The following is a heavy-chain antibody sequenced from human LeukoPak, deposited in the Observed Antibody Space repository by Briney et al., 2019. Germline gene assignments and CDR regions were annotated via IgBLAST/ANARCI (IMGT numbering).Heavy chain of an antibody. CDR1: GGSINNY. Sequence: SETLSLTCTVSGGSINNYWSWVRQPPGKGLEWIGYIYFSGSTNYNPSLKSRVTISIDTSKKQFSLKLSSVTAAVTAVYYCARSIAVAGNWFDPWGQGTLVTVSS. CDR2: IYFSGST. CDR3: ARSIAVAGNWFDP. V-gene: IGHV4-59*08. J-gene: IGHJ5*02. D-gene: IGHD6-19*01.